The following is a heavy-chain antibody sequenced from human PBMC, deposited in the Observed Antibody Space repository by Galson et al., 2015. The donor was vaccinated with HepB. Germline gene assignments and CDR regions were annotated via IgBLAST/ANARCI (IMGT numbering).Heavy chain of an antibody. CDR2: IKQSGGEE. CDR3: ARKNSLAGSTYFDY. J-gene: IGHJ4*02. D-gene: IGHD6-19*01. V-gene: IGHV3-7*03. CDR1: GFTFSNYW. Sequence: SLRLSCAASGFTFSNYWMTWVRQAPGKALEWVANIKQSGGEEYYIDSVKGRFTISRDNAKNSLFLQMNGLRAEDTAVYYCARKNSLAGSTYFDYWGQGTLVTVSS.